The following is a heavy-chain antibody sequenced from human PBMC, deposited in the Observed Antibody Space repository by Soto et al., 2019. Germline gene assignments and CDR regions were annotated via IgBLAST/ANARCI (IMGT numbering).Heavy chain of an antibody. CDR3: ARLGIVVVAATRGYYYYVDV. CDR2: INHSGST. D-gene: IGHD2-15*01. J-gene: IGHJ6*03. CDR1: GGSFSGYY. Sequence: SETLSLTCAVYGGSFSGYYWSWIRQPPGKGLEWIGEINHSGSTNYNPSLKSRVTISVDTSKNQFSLKLSSVTAADTAVYYCARLGIVVVAATRGYYYYVDVWGKGTTVTVTS. V-gene: IGHV4-34*01.